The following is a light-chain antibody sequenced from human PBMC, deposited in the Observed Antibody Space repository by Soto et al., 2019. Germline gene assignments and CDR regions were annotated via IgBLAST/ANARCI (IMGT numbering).Light chain of an antibody. CDR1: QGITSY. CDR2: GAS. J-gene: IGKJ5*01. CDR3: QQYGTSHIT. V-gene: IGKV3-20*01. Sequence: LTQSPSSLSASVGDSVTITCRASQGITSYLAWYQQKPDQAPRLLIYGASSRATGIPDRFSGSGSGTDFTLTISRLEPEDFAVYYCQQYGTSHITFGQGTRLEIK.